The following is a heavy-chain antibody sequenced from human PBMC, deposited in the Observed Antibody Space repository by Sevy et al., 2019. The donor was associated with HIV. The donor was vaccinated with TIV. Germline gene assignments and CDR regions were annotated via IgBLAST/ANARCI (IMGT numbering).Heavy chain of an antibody. CDR3: ARGAYDV. CDR1: GFTFGDYY. J-gene: IGHJ3*01. CDR2: ISSRSSFT. V-gene: IGHV3-11*06. Sequence: GTLRLSCVGSGFTFGDYYIRWIRQAPGKGLECVAYISSRSSFTNYTDSVRGRFTISRDNAKNEVFLQMNSLRAEDTGVYYCARGAYDVWGQGTTVTVSS.